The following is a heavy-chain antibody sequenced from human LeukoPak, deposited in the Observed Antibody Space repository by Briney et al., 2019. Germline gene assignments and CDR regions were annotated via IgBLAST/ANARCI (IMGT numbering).Heavy chain of an antibody. V-gene: IGHV3-74*01. Sequence: PGGSLRLSCAASGFTFSSHWMHWVRQAPGKGLVWVTRISSDGSSTSYADSVKGRFTVSRDNAKNTLYLQMSSLRAEDTAMYYCASISLSGWVNDHWGQGTLVTVSS. CDR2: ISSDGSST. D-gene: IGHD6-19*01. CDR3: ASISLSGWVNDH. CDR1: GFTFSSHW. J-gene: IGHJ4*02.